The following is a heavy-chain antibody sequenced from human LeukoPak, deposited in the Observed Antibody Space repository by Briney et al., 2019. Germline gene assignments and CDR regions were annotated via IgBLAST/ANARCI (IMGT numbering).Heavy chain of an antibody. CDR1: GFTFSSYA. Sequence: GGSLRLSCAASGFTFSSYAMHWVRQAPGKGLEWVAVISYDGSSKYYADSVKGRFTISRDNSKNTLYLQMNSLRAEDTAVYYCARAQVWDYWGQGTLVTVSS. V-gene: IGHV3-30-3*01. J-gene: IGHJ4*02. CDR3: ARAQVWDY. D-gene: IGHD3-16*01. CDR2: ISYDGSSK.